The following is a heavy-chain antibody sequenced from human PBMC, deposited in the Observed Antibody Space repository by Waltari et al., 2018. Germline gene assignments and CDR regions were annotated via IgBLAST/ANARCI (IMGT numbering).Heavy chain of an antibody. CDR1: GVTVSNNY. V-gene: IGHV3-53*01. CDR3: ARNQVETALGY. D-gene: IGHD2-21*02. Sequence: EVQLVESGGGLIQPGGSLRLSCVASGVTVSNNYMTWLRQAPGKGLGLVSLIYSGGTTYYADAVRGRFTLSGDGAKNTVYLQMNSLRAEDTAVYFCARNQVETALGYWGQGTLVTVSS. CDR2: IYSGGTT. J-gene: IGHJ4*02.